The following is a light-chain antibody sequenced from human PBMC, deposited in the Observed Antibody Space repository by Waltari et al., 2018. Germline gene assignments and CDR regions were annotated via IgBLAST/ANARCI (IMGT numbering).Light chain of an antibody. J-gene: IGLJ2*01. V-gene: IGLV3-27*01. CDR1: VLAKKY. Sequence: SYELTQPSSVSVSPGQTARITCPGDVLAKKYARWFQQKPGQAPVLVIYKDSERPSGLPERFSGSSSGTTVTLTISGAQVEDEADYYCYSAADNNLVFGGGTK. CDR3: YSAADNNLV. CDR2: KDS.